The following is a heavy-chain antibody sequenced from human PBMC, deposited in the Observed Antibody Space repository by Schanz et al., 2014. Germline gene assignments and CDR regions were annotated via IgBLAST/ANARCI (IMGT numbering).Heavy chain of an antibody. V-gene: IGHV1-18*01. Sequence: QVQLLQSGAEVKKPGASVKVSCKASGYTFTSSGFSWVRQAPGQGLEWMGWTNGYNAHTNYAQKLQGTVTMTTDTSTSTAYMELSSLRSDDQAVYYCARNIIATARAYDTWGQGTMVSVSS. CDR2: TNGYNAHT. D-gene: IGHD6-13*01. CDR1: GYTFTSSG. CDR3: ARNIIATARAYDT. J-gene: IGHJ3*02.